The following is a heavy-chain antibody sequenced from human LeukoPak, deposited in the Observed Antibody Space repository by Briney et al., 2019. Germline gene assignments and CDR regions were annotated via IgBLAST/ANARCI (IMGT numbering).Heavy chain of an antibody. CDR1: GFTFSRNA. V-gene: IGHV3-33*01. Sequence: PGRSLRLSCAASGFTFSRNAMHWVRQAPGKGLEWVAVMWYAGSNKEYADSVNGRFTIVTDNSKNTLYLQMNSLRAEDTAVYYCAMHGSSAYYYSYMDVWGKGTTVVVSS. J-gene: IGHJ6*03. CDR2: MWYAGSNK. CDR3: AMHGSSAYYYSYMDV. D-gene: IGHD3-10*01.